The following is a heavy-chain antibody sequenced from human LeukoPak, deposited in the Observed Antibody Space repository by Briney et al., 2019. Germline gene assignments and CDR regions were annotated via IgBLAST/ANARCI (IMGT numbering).Heavy chain of an antibody. Sequence: GGSLRLSCAASGFTFSSYSMNWVRQAPGKGLEWVSSISSSSSYIYYADSVKGRFTISRDNAKNSLYLQMNSLRAEDTAVYYCAREGAIAAAGTPGDYYYGMDVWGQGTTVTVSS. CDR3: AREGAIAAAGTPGDYYYGMDV. CDR1: GFTFSSYS. CDR2: ISSSSSYI. D-gene: IGHD6-13*01. V-gene: IGHV3-21*01. J-gene: IGHJ6*02.